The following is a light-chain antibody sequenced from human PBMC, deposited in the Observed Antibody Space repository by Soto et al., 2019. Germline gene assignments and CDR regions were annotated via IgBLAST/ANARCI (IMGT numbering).Light chain of an antibody. J-gene: IGLJ1*01. V-gene: IGLV1-51*01. CDR3: GTWDSSLSAGV. CDR1: SSNIGGNS. CDR2: DDN. Sequence: QSVLTQPPSVSAAPGQKVTISCSGSSSNIGGNSVSWYQQLPGTAPKLLIYDDNKRPSGIPDRFSGSKSGTSATLGITGLQTGDDADYYCGTWDSSLSAGVFGTGTKVTVL.